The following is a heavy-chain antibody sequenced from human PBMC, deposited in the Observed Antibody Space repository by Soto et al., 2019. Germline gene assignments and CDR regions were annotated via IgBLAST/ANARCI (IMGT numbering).Heavy chain of an antibody. V-gene: IGHV4-31*03. D-gene: IGHD4-17*01. J-gene: IGHJ5*02. CDR2: IYYSGST. Sequence: QVQQQESGPGLVKPSQTLSLTCTVSGGSISSGGYYWSWIRQHPGKGLEWIGYIYYSGSTYYNPSLKSRVTISVDTSKNQFSLKLSSVTAADTAVYYCARDRRTVTTRWFDPWGQGTLVTVSS. CDR1: GGSISSGGYY. CDR3: ARDRRTVTTRWFDP.